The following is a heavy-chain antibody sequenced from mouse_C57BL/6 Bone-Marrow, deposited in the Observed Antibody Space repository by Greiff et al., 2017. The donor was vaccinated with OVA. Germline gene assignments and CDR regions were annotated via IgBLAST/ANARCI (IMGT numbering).Heavy chain of an antibody. J-gene: IGHJ2*01. V-gene: IGHV5-9-1*02. CDR1: GFTFSSYA. D-gene: IGHD2-2*01. CDR3: TREGGSTMVTEYYFDY. Sequence: DVKLVESGEGLVKPGGSLKLSCAASGFTFSSYAMSWVRQTPEKRLEWVAYISSGGDYIYYADTVKGRFTISRDNARNTLYLQMSSLKSEDTAMYYCTREGGSTMVTEYYFDYWGQGTTLTVSS. CDR2: ISSGGDYI.